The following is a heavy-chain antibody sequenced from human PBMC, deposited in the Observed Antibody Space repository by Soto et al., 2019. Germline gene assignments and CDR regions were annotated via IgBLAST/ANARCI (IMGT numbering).Heavy chain of an antibody. J-gene: IGHJ4*02. V-gene: IGHV4-4*02. CDR2: IYHSGST. Sequence: SETLSITCAVSGDSISSSNWWSWVRQPPGKGLEWIGEIYHSGSTNYNPSLKSRVTISVDKSKNQFSLNLNSVSAVDTAVYYCARHSGSYFRDYWGQGTLVTVSS. CDR3: ARHSGSYFRDY. CDR1: GDSISSSNW. D-gene: IGHD1-26*01.